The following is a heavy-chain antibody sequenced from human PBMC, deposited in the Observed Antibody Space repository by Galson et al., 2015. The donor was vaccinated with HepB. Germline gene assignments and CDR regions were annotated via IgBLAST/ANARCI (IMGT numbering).Heavy chain of an antibody. CDR1: GFPFNNAW. CDR3: TTDVYYSTYWSWLDP. D-gene: IGHD2-8*02. V-gene: IGHV3-15*01. CDR2: IKSKTDGETT. J-gene: IGHJ5*02. Sequence: SLRLSCAASGFPFNNAWMTWVRQAPGRGLEWVGRIKSKTDGETTDYAAPVKGRLTISRDASKNSLYLQMNSLKTEDTAVYYCTTDVYYSTYWSWLDPWGQGTLVTVSS.